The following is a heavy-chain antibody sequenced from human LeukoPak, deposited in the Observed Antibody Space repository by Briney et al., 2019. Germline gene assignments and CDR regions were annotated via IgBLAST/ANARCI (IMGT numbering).Heavy chain of an antibody. CDR3: ARGHYYGDYPVNWFDP. CDR2: IDWDDDK. Sequence: SGPTLVNPTQTLTLTCTFSGFSLSTSGMCVSWIRQPPGKALEWLALIDWDDDKYYSTSLKTRLTTSKDTSKNQVVLTMTNMDPVDTATYYCARGHYYGDYPVNWFDPWGQGTLVTVSS. D-gene: IGHD4-17*01. J-gene: IGHJ5*02. V-gene: IGHV2-70*01. CDR1: GFSLSTSGMC.